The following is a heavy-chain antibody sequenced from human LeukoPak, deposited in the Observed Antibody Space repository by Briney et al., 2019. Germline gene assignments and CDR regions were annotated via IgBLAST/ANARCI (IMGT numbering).Heavy chain of an antibody. CDR3: ASDYPEGIAAAGTNY. J-gene: IGHJ4*02. CDR2: INHSGST. D-gene: IGHD6-13*01. V-gene: IGHV4-39*07. Sequence: SETLSLTCTVSGGSISSSSYYWGWIRQPPGKGLEWIGEINHSGSTNYNPSLKSRVTISVDTSKNQFSLKLSSVTAADTAVYYCASDYPEGIAAAGTNYWGQGTLVTVSS. CDR1: GGSISSSSYY.